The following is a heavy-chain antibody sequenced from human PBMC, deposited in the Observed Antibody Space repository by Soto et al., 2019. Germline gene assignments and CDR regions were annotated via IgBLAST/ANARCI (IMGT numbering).Heavy chain of an antibody. CDR3: ARDKDGAFDI. V-gene: IGHV1-18*01. Sequence: ASVKVSCKASGYTFTSYGISWVRQAPGQGLEWMGWISAYNGNTNYAQKLQGRVTMTTDKSTSTAYMEMRSLRSDDPDVYYGARDKDGAFDIGGQGTMVTVSS. CDR2: ISAYNGNT. J-gene: IGHJ3*02. CDR1: GYTFTSYG.